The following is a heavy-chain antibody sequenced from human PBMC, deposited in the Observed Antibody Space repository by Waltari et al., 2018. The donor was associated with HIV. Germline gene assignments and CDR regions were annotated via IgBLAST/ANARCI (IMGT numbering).Heavy chain of an antibody. CDR1: YS. D-gene: IGHD2-15*01. V-gene: IGHV3-21*01. CDR3: ARICGSLLPDFDY. J-gene: IGHJ4*02. CDR2: ISSSSSYI. Sequence: YSMNWVRQAPGKGLEWVSSISSSSSYIYYADSVKGRFTISRDNAKNSLYLQMNSMRAEDTAVYYCARICGSLLPDFDYWGQGTLVTVSS.